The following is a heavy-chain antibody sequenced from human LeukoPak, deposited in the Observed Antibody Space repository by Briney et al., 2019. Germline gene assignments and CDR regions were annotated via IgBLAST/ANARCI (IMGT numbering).Heavy chain of an antibody. V-gene: IGHV3-23*01. CDR2: IIGSGFST. CDR1: GFTFSNYG. CDR3: AKRDTSGHYYFDY. D-gene: IGHD3-22*01. J-gene: IGHJ4*02. Sequence: TGGSLRLSCAASGFTFSNYGMSWVRQAPGKGLEWVSSIIGSGFSTFYADSVKGRFTISRDNSKNMLYLQMNSLRAEDTAVYYCAKRDTSGHYYFDYWGQGTLVTVSS.